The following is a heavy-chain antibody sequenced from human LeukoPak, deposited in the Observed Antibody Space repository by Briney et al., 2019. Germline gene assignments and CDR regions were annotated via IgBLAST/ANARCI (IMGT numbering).Heavy chain of an antibody. CDR2: IRYDGTNK. D-gene: IGHD3-10*01. J-gene: IGHJ4*02. V-gene: IGHV3-30*02. CDR1: GFTFTSYG. CDR3: AKDLHYYGSGYGGDY. Sequence: GGSLRLSCAASGFTFTSYGMHWIRQAPGKGLEWVAFIRYDGTNKYYADSVKGRFTISRDNSKNTLSLQMNSLRVEDTAVYYRAKDLHYYGSGYGGDYWGQGTLVTVSS.